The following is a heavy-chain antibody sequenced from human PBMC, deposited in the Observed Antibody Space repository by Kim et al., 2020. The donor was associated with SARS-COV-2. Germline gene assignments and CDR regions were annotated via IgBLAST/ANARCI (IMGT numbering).Heavy chain of an antibody. V-gene: IGHV4-39*01. D-gene: IGHD6-19*01. Sequence: SETLSLTCRVSGGSIITSSYHWAWIRQTPGKGLEWIGSIDQIGNTDYNPSLKSRVSMSVDTSQNQFSLRLRSVTAADTSVFYCVRQTQYGRGWADFWGQGSPVLVPS. CDR3: VRQTQYGRGWADF. CDR1: GGSIITSSYH. CDR2: IDQIGNT. J-gene: IGHJ1*01.